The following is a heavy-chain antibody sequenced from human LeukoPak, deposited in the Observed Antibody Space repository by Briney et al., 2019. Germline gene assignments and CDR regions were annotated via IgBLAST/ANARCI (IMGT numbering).Heavy chain of an antibody. J-gene: IGHJ3*02. V-gene: IGHV3-7*01. CDR2: IKQDGSEK. CDR3: ARFMVRGVYDAFDI. CDR1: GFTFGDYA. D-gene: IGHD3-10*01. Sequence: GGSLRLSCTASGFTFGDYAMSWVRQAPGKGLEWVANIKQDGSEKYYVDSVKGRFTISRDNAKNSLYLQMNSLRAEDTAVYYCARFMVRGVYDAFDIWGRGTMVTVSS.